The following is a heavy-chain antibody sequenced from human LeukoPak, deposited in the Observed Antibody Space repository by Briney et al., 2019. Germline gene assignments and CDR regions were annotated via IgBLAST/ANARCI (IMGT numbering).Heavy chain of an antibody. Sequence: SETLSLTCTVSGGSISSSSYYWGWIRQPPGKGLEWIGSIYYSGSTNYNPSLKSRVTMSVDTSKNQFSLKLSSVTAADTAVYYCARGPQGYCSSTSCHNGFDPWGQGTLVTVSS. CDR3: ARGPQGYCSSTSCHNGFDP. CDR2: IYYSGST. CDR1: GGSISSSSYY. V-gene: IGHV4-39*07. J-gene: IGHJ5*02. D-gene: IGHD2-2*01.